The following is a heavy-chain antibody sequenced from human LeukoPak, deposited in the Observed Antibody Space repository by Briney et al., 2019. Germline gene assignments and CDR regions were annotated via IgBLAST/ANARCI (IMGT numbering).Heavy chain of an antibody. CDR2: MIPILGIT. Sequence: SVKVSFKASVGTFSSYAISWVRQAPGQGLEWMGRMIPILGITNYAQKFQARVTITANKSTSTAYMELSSLRSEDTAVYYCARDRVSSYCGGDCRYSLNYWGQGTLVTVSS. V-gene: IGHV1-69*04. J-gene: IGHJ4*02. CDR1: VGTFSSYA. CDR3: ARDRVSSYCGGDCRYSLNY. D-gene: IGHD2-21*02.